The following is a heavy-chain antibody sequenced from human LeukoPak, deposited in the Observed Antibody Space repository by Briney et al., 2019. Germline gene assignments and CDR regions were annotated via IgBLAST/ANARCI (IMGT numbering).Heavy chain of an antibody. CDR2: IRSNAHGGAP. CDR1: GFTFADYT. V-gene: IGHV3-49*04. Sequence: GVSLRLSGAAYGFTFADYTLNWVRQAPGKGLEGLVYIRSNAHGGAPEYAASVKGRFIISRDDSKSIAYLQLNSLKTDDTAVFYCTSAYVEPTSVGYYGMDVCGQGTTVTVSS. CDR3: TSAYVEPTSVGYYGMDV. J-gene: IGHJ6*02. D-gene: IGHD1-1*01.